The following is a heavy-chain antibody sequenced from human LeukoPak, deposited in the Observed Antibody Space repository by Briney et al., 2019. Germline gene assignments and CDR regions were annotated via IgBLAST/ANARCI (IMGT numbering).Heavy chain of an antibody. Sequence: GGSLRLSCAASGFTFSSYGMHWVRQAPGKGLEWVAVISYDGSNKHYADSVKGRFTISRDNAKNSLYLQMNSLRDKDTAVYFCARDRERLLWFGESYYFDYWGQGTLVTVSS. CDR1: GFTFSSYG. D-gene: IGHD3-10*01. CDR3: ARDRERLLWFGESYYFDY. V-gene: IGHV3-30*03. CDR2: ISYDGSNK. J-gene: IGHJ4*02.